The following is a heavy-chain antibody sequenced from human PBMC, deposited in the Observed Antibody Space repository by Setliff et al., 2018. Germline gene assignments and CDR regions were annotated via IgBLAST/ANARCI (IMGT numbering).Heavy chain of an antibody. Sequence: SETLSLTCTVSGGSISSYYWSWIRQPAGKGLEWIGRIYTSGSTNYNPSLKSRVTMSVDTSKNQFSLKLSSVTAADTAVYYCARDSRGNPPKYMDVWGKGTTVTVSS. J-gene: IGHJ6*03. CDR2: IYTSGST. V-gene: IGHV4-4*07. CDR3: ARDSRGNPPKYMDV. CDR1: GGSISSYY.